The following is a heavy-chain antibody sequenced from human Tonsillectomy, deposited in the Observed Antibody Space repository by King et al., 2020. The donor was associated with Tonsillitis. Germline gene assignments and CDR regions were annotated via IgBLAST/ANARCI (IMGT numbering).Heavy chain of an antibody. CDR2: ISGSGGST. CDR1: GFTFSSYA. D-gene: IGHD6-19*01. J-gene: IGHJ4*02. CDR3: AKVVQQWVATGYFDY. V-gene: IGHV3-23*04. Sequence: VQLVESGGGFVQPGGSLRLSCAASGFTFSSYAMSWVRQAPGKGLEWVSAISGSGGSTYYADSVKGRFTISRDSSKNTLYLQMNSLRVEDTAIYYCAKVVQQWVATGYFDYWGQGTLVTVSS.